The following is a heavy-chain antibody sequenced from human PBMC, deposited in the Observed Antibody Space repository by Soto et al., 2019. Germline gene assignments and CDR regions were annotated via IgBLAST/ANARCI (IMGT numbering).Heavy chain of an antibody. CDR1: GGSISSGGYY. Sequence: SETLSLTCTVSGGSISSGGYYWSWIRQHPGKGLEWIGYIYYSGSTYYNPSLKSRVTISVDTSKNQFSLKLSSVTAADTAVYYCARGSVDTAMVPFDYWGQGTLVTVSS. J-gene: IGHJ4*02. D-gene: IGHD5-18*01. CDR2: IYYSGST. V-gene: IGHV4-31*03. CDR3: ARGSVDTAMVPFDY.